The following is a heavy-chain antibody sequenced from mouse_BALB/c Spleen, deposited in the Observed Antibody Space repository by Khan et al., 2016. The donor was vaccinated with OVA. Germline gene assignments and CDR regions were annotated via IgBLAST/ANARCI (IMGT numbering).Heavy chain of an antibody. CDR2: IDPEDGDT. V-gene: IGHV14-1*02. D-gene: IGHD1-3*01. CDR3: ASSGYIARFVN. Sequence: EVQLQESGADLVRPGAFVKLSCEASGFNIKDYYMPWVKQRPEQSLEWIGCIDPEDGDTLYHPKLQGKASVTADTASNTAYLQLSSLTSEDTADKAWASSGYIARFVNWGQGTTVTVSA. J-gene: IGHJ3*01. CDR1: GFNIKDYY.